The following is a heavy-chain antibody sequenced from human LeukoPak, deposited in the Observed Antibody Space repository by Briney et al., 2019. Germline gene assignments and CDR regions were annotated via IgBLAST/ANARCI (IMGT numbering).Heavy chain of an antibody. Sequence: GGSLRLSCAASGFTSNDYWMSWVRQAPGKGLEWVANIHQDGSEKYYVDSVKGRFTISRDNAKNSLYLQMNSLRAEDTAVYYCARGGYSSSWFFGYWGQGSLVTVSS. CDR3: ARGGYSSSWFFGY. CDR1: GFTSNDYW. V-gene: IGHV3-7*01. J-gene: IGHJ4*02. CDR2: IHQDGSEK. D-gene: IGHD6-13*01.